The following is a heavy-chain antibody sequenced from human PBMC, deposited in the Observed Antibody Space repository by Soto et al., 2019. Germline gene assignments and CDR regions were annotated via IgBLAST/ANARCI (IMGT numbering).Heavy chain of an antibody. Sequence: PGGSLRLSCAASGFTLSSYAMSWVRQAPGKGLEWVSAISGSGGSTYYADSVKGRFTISRDNSKNTLYLQMNSLRAEDTAVYYCAKEHYYDSSGYYYGAFDIWGQGTMVTVSS. V-gene: IGHV3-23*01. J-gene: IGHJ3*02. D-gene: IGHD3-22*01. CDR2: ISGSGGST. CDR3: AKEHYYDSSGYYYGAFDI. CDR1: GFTLSSYA.